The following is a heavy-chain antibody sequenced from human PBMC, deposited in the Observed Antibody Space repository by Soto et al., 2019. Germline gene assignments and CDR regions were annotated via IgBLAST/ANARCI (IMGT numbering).Heavy chain of an antibody. CDR1: GGTFSSYT. CDR3: ARDLQYYDSSGYYYGLGNDAFDI. D-gene: IGHD3-22*01. V-gene: IGHV1-2*02. Sequence: GASVKVSCKASGGTFSSYTISWVRQAPGEGLEWMGGINPNSGATNYAQKFQGRVTITRDTSISTAYMELSRLRSDDTAVYYCARDLQYYDSSGYYYGLGNDAFDIWGQGTMVTVSS. CDR2: INPNSGAT. J-gene: IGHJ3*02.